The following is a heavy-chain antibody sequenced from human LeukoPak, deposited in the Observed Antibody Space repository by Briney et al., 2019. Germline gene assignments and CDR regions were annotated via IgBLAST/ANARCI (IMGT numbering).Heavy chain of an antibody. Sequence: GGSLRLSWGAAGFTVSNNHMSWVRPAPGKGLEWVSITFSDGTTYYADTVKGRFTISRDNPRNTLYVQMSSLRAEDTAVYFCARDRVEVTTSMLGGVKRTVTDYYGMDVWGQGTTVTVSS. D-gene: IGHD3-16*01. V-gene: IGHV3-53*01. CDR1: GFTVSNNH. CDR3: ARDRVEVTTSMLGGVKRTVTDYYGMDV. J-gene: IGHJ6*02. CDR2: TFSDGTT.